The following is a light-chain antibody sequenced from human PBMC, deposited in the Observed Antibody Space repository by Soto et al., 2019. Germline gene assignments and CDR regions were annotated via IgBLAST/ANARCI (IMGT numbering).Light chain of an antibody. CDR3: QQRSNWPRLT. CDR1: QSVSSY. Sequence: EIVLTQSPATLSLSPGERATLSCRTSQSVSSYLAWYHQKPGQAPRLLIDDASNRATGIPARFSGSGSGTDFTRTISSLEPEDFAVYYCQQRSNWPRLTFGGGTKVEIK. J-gene: IGKJ4*01. CDR2: DAS. V-gene: IGKV3-11*01.